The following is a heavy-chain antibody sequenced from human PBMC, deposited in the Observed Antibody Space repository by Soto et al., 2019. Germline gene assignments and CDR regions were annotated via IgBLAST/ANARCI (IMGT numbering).Heavy chain of an antibody. CDR1: GGTFSSYA. J-gene: IGHJ6*02. D-gene: IGHD2-2*01. CDR3: ARPLRYCSSTSCRVGSLHYYYGMDV. V-gene: IGHV1-69*13. Sequence: SVKVSCKASGGTFSSYAISWVRQAPGQGLEWMGGIIPIFGTANYAQKFQGRVTITADESTSTAYMELSSLRSEDTAVYYCARPLRYCSSTSCRVGSLHYYYGMDVWGQGTTVTVSS. CDR2: IIPIFGTA.